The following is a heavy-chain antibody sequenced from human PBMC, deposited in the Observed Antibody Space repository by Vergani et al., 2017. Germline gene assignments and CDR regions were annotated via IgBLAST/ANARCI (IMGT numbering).Heavy chain of an antibody. D-gene: IGHD1-26*01. J-gene: IGHJ4*02. V-gene: IGHV3-23*01. CDR2: LTGGGGST. Sequence: EVQLLESGGSLKQPGGSVRLSCAASGFTFSTYAMHWVRQAPGKGLEWVSALTGGGGSTYYADSFKGRFIISRNNSRDTLYLQMNSLRPENTATYYCVKEAGSYENFFDSWGQGTLFTVSS. CDR1: GFTFSTYA. CDR3: VKEAGSYENFFDS.